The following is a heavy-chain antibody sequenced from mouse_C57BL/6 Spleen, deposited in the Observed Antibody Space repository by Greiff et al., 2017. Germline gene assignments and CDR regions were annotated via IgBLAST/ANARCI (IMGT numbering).Heavy chain of an antibody. CDR3: ARSDYYYGSSHWYFDV. J-gene: IGHJ1*03. V-gene: IGHV1-81*01. Sequence: QVQLQQSGAELARPGASVKLSCKASGYTFTSYGISWVKQRTGPGLEWIGEIYPRSGNTYYNEKFKGKATLTADKSSSTAYMELRSLTSEDSAVYFCARSDYYYGSSHWYFDVWGTGTTVTVSS. CDR1: GYTFTSYG. CDR2: IYPRSGNT. D-gene: IGHD1-1*01.